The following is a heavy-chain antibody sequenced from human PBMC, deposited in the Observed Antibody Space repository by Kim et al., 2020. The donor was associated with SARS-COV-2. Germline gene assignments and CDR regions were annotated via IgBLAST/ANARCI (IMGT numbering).Heavy chain of an antibody. CDR3: GKRLGYNSSSPHYFDF. CDR1: GFTFGSYA. CDR2: ISGSGGST. V-gene: IGHV3-23*01. J-gene: IGHJ4*02. D-gene: IGHD3-10*01. Sequence: GGSLRLSCAASGFTFGSYAMSWVRQAPGTGLEWVSSISGSGGSTYYADSVRGRFTISRDNSKNTLYLQMNSLRAEDTAIYYCGKRLGYNSSSPHYFDFRGQGALVTVSS.